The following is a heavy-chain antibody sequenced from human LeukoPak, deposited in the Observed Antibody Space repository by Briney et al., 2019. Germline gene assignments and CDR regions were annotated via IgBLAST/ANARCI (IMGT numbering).Heavy chain of an antibody. CDR1: GYTFTRYY. D-gene: IGHD3-16*02. Sequence: ASVKVSCKASGYTFTRYYMHWVRQAPGQGLEWMGRINPNSGGTNYAQEFQGRVTMTRDTSISTAYMELGRLRSDDTAVYYCARARYDYVWGSYRSSYLDYWGQGTLVTVSS. CDR2: INPNSGGT. V-gene: IGHV1-2*06. CDR3: ARARYDYVWGSYRSSYLDY. J-gene: IGHJ4*02.